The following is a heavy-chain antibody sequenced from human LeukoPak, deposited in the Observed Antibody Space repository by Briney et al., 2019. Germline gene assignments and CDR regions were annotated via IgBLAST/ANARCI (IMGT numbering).Heavy chain of an antibody. CDR2: IIPIFGTA. Sequence: GASVKVSCKASEGTFSSYAISWVRQAPGQGLEWMGGIIPIFGTANYAQKFQGRVTITADESTSTAYMELSSLRSEDTAVYYCWGGGWKKPFDYWGQGTLVTVSS. CDR1: EGTFSSYA. D-gene: IGHD2-21*01. CDR3: WGGGWKKPFDY. V-gene: IGHV1-69*13. J-gene: IGHJ4*02.